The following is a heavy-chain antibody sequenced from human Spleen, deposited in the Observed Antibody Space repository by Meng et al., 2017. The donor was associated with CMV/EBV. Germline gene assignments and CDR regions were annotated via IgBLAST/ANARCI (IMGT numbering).Heavy chain of an antibody. CDR3: ARSSITIFGVVITSMGEFDY. J-gene: IGHJ4*02. Sequence: GSLRLSYTVSGGSISSCSYYWGWIRQPPGKGLEWIGSIYYSGSTYYNPSLKSRVTISVDTSKNQFSLKLSSVTAADTAVYYCARSSITIFGVVITSMGEFDYWGQGTLVTVSS. D-gene: IGHD3-3*01. CDR2: IYYSGST. CDR1: GGSISSCSYY. V-gene: IGHV4-39*01.